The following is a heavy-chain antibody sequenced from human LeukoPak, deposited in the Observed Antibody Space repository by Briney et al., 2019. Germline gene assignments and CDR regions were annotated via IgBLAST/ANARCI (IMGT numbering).Heavy chain of an antibody. CDR1: GGSISSGGYY. J-gene: IGHJ4*02. V-gene: IGHV4-61*08. CDR2: IYYSGST. CDR3: ARDGYSSGWSWSDY. D-gene: IGHD6-19*01. Sequence: SETLSLTCTVSGGSISSGGYYWSWIRQHPGKGLEWIGYIYYSGSTNYNPSLKSRVTISVDTSKNQFSLKLSSVTAADTAVYYCARDGYSSGWSWSDYWGQGTLVTVSS.